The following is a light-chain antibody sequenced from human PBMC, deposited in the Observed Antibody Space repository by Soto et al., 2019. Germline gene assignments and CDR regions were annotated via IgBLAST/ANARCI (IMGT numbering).Light chain of an antibody. V-gene: IGLV1-47*01. CDR3: AARDDSLSGPV. Sequence: QSVLTQPPSASGTPRQRVTISCSGSSSNIGSNYVCWYQQLPGTAPKLLIYRSNQRPSGVPDRFSGSKSGTSASLAISGLRSEDEADYYCAARDDSLSGPVFGGGTKLTVL. CDR1: SSNIGSNY. J-gene: IGLJ2*01. CDR2: RSN.